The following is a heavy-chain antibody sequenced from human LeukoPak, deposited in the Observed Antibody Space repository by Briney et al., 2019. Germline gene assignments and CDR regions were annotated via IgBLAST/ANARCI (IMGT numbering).Heavy chain of an antibody. CDR1: GFSLSSYA. J-gene: IGHJ6*03. CDR3: ARRFGELLNYMDV. CDR2: ISGSGRST. Sequence: PGGSLRLSCAASGFSLSSYAMHWVRQAPGKGLEYLSAISGSGRSTYYANSVQGRFTISRDTSKNTLYLQMGSLRAENMAVYYCARRFGELLNYMDVWGKGATVTVSS. V-gene: IGHV3-64*01. D-gene: IGHD3-10*01.